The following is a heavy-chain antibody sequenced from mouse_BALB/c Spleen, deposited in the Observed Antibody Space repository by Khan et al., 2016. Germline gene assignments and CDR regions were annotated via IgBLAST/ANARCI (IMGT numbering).Heavy chain of an antibody. V-gene: IGHV1-15*01. CDR1: DYTFSDYE. CDR3: TRKGIFYGTYDFDS. Sequence: VQLQESGAELVRPGASVTLSCKASDYTFSDYEMHWVKQTPVHGLQWIGSIDPETGGTAYNQKFKGQATLTAGRSSSTSYMELRSLTSEDSAVYYCTRKGIFYGTYDFDSWGQGTTLTVSS. CDR2: IDPETGGT. D-gene: IGHD2-1*01. J-gene: IGHJ2*01.